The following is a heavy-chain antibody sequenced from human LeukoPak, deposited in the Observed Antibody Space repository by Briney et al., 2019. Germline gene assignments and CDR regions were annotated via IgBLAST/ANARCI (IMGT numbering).Heavy chain of an antibody. CDR2: IYHSGST. V-gene: IGHV4-30-2*01. CDR3: ARALSWRYYFDY. Sequence: SETLSLTCTVSGGSISSGGYYWSWIRQPPGKGLEWIGYIYHSGSTYYNPSLKSRVTISVDRSKNQFSLKLSSVTAADTAVYYCARALSWRYYFDYWGQGTLVTVSS. CDR1: GGSISSGGYY. D-gene: IGHD3-3*01. J-gene: IGHJ4*02.